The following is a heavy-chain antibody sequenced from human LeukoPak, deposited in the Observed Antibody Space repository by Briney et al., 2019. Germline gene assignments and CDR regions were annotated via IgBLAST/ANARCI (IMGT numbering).Heavy chain of an antibody. CDR3: AREKSDYSPGYAIDY. CDR1: GYSFTGYY. J-gene: IGHJ4*02. CDR2: INPNSGGT. Sequence: ASVKVSCKASGYSFTGYYMHWVRQAPGQGLEWMGWINPNSGGTNYAQKFQGRVTMTRDTSISTAYMELSRLRSDDTAVYYCAREKSDYSPGYAIDYWGQGTLVTVSS. V-gene: IGHV1-2*02. D-gene: IGHD4-11*01.